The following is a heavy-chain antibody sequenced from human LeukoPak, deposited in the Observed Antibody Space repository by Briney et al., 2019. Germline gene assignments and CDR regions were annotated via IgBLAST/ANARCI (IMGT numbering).Heavy chain of an antibody. Sequence: GGSLRLSCAASGFTLSSNYMSWVRQAPGKGLEGGSVIYSGGSTYYADCVKGRFTISRHNSKNTLYLQMNSLRAEDTAVYYCARKNYGDYGFPYYYYGMDVWGQGTTVTVSS. D-gene: IGHD4-17*01. V-gene: IGHV3-53*04. CDR1: GFTLSSNY. CDR3: ARKNYGDYGFPYYYYGMDV. CDR2: IYSGGST. J-gene: IGHJ6*02.